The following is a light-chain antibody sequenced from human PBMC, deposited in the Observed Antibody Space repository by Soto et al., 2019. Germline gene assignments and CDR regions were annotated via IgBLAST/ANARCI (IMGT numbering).Light chain of an antibody. CDR2: WAS. CDR3: QQYLSTRT. CDR1: QSLLYSSNDKNY. J-gene: IGKJ1*01. Sequence: DIVMTQSPDSLAVSLGERATINCKSSQSLLYSSNDKNYLAWYQQKPGHPPQLLIYWASTRESGVPDRFSGSGSGTDFTLTISSLQDEDVAVYYCQQYLSTRTFGQGTKVEIK. V-gene: IGKV4-1*01.